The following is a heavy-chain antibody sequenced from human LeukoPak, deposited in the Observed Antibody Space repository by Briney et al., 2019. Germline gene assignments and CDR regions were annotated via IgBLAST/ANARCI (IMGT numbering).Heavy chain of an antibody. CDR3: ARSGRVAQYYDFWSGPYYYYGMDV. D-gene: IGHD3-3*01. Sequence: PGGSLRLSCAASGFTFSSYWMHWVRQAPGKGLVWVSRINSDGSSTSYADSVKGRFTISRDNAKNTLYLQMNSLRAEDTAVYYYARSGRVAQYYDFWSGPYYYYGMDVWGQGTTVTVSS. J-gene: IGHJ6*02. V-gene: IGHV3-74*01. CDR1: GFTFSSYW. CDR2: INSDGSST.